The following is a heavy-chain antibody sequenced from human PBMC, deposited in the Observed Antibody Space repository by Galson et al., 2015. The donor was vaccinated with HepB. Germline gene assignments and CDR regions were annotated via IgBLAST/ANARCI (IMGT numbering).Heavy chain of an antibody. CDR1: GFTFSSYA. CDR3: AKDQRDSSGQYYFDY. Sequence: SLRLSCAASGFTFSSYAMSWVRQAPGKGLEWVSAISGSGGSTYYADSVKGRFTISRDNSKNTLYLQMNSLRAEDTAVYYCAKDQRDSSGQYYFDYWGQGTLVTVSS. CDR2: ISGSGGST. J-gene: IGHJ4*02. V-gene: IGHV3-23*01. D-gene: IGHD6-19*01.